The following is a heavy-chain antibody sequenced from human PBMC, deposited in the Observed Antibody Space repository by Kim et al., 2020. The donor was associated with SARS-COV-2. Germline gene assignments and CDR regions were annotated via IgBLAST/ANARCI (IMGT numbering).Heavy chain of an antibody. J-gene: IGHJ6*02. D-gene: IGHD6-19*01. Sequence: ASVKVSCKASGYTFTSYYMHWVRQAPGQGLEWMGIINPSGGSTSYAQKFQGRVTMTRDTSTSTVYMELSSLRSEDTAVYYCARRPGQWLVGDYYYYGMDVWGQGTTVTVSS. CDR2: INPSGGST. CDR1: GYTFTSYY. V-gene: IGHV1-46*01. CDR3: ARRPGQWLVGDYYYYGMDV.